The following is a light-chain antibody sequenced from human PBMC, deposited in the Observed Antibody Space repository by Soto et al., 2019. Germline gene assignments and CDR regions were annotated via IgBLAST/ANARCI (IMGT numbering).Light chain of an antibody. CDR2: INSDGSH. CDR1: SGHTNYA. Sequence: QPVLTQSPSASASLGASVKVTCTLSSGHTNYAIAWHQQQPEKGPRYLMKINSDGSHSKGDGIPDRFSGSSSGAERYLTISSLQSEDEGDYYCQTWGTGIQVFGGGTKLSVL. J-gene: IGLJ3*02. CDR3: QTWGTGIQV. V-gene: IGLV4-69*01.